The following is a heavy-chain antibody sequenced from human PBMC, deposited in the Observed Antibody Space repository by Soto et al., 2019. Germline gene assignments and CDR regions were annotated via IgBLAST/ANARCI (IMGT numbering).Heavy chain of an antibody. Sequence: QITLKASGPTLVKPTQTLTLTCTLSGFSLSTGGVGVGWIRQSPGKALEWLAVIYWDDVKHYSPSLERRLTITKDTSESSVVLTMTNYDPVDTATYYSARKGSGDYALDYWGHGILVTVSS. D-gene: IGHD4-17*01. CDR3: ARKGSGDYALDY. CDR2: IYWDDVK. V-gene: IGHV2-5*02. CDR1: GFSLSTGGVG. J-gene: IGHJ4*01.